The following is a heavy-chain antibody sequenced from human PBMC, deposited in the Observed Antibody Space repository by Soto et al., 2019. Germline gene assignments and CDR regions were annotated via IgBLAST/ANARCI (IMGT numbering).Heavy chain of an antibody. CDR2: ISAYNGNT. CDR3: ARDLHSIFGVVRYYYGMDV. Sequence: GASVKVSCKASGYTFTSYGISWVRQAPGQGLEWMGWISAYNGNTNYAQKLQGRVTMTTDTSTSTAYMELRSLRSDDTAVYYCARDLHSIFGVVRYYYGMDVWGQGTTVTVSS. CDR1: GYTFTSYG. V-gene: IGHV1-18*04. D-gene: IGHD3-3*01. J-gene: IGHJ6*02.